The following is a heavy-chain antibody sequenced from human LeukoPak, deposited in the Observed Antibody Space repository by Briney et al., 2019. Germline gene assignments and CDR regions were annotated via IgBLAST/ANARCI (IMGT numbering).Heavy chain of an antibody. CDR1: GFTFRSYL. V-gene: IGHV3-7*01. J-gene: IGHJ4*02. D-gene: IGHD1-1*01. CDR3: AKYWSRAFDS. CDR2: ISQDASRT. Sequence: GGSLRLSCATSGFTFRSYLMSWVRQAPGKGLEWVGHISQDASRTDVADSLKGRFTISRDYATNSLFLHMTRLRADDTAVYYCAKYWSRAFDSWGQGTLVSVSS.